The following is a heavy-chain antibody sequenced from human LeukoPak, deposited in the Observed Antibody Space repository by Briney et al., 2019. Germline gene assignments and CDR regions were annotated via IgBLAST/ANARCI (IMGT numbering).Heavy chain of an antibody. V-gene: IGHV4-4*02. D-gene: IGHD2-15*01. CDR2: IYHSGST. CDR3: ASFTRGRYCSGGSCSVPFDY. J-gene: IGHJ4*02. Sequence: SETLSLTCAVSGGSISSSNWWSWVRQPPGKGLEWIGEIYHSGSTNYNPSLKSRVTISVDTSKNQFSLKLSSVTAAGTAVYYCASFTRGRYCSGGSCSVPFDYWGQGTLVTVSS. CDR1: GGSISSSNW.